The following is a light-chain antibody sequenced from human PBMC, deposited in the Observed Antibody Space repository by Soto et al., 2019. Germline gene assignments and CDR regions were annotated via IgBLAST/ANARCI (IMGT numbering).Light chain of an antibody. Sequence: QSVLTQPPSASGSPGQSVTIPCTGTSSDVGGYDHVSWYQQHPGKAPKLLIYEVTERPAGVPDRFSGSKSGNTASLTVSGLQAEDEADYFCSSDAGNYNYVFGTGTKVTVL. J-gene: IGLJ1*01. CDR2: EVT. V-gene: IGLV2-8*01. CDR3: SSDAGNYNYV. CDR1: SSDVGGYDH.